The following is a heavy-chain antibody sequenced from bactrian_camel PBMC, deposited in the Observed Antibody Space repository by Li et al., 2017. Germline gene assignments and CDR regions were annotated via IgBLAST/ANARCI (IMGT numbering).Heavy chain of an antibody. CDR3: AAGNGGWFGGSWTSVAEYDY. Sequence: HVQLVESGGDSVQAGGSLRLSCTASLSAYCMGWFRQAPGKEREGVASIYTRGGSTYYADSVKGRFTISQENAKNTVYLQMNKLEPEDTALYYCAAGNGGWFGGSWTSVAEYDYWGQGTQVTVS. D-gene: IGHD6*01. CDR1: LSAYC. V-gene: IGHV3S1*01. J-gene: IGHJ4*01. CDR2: IYTRGGST.